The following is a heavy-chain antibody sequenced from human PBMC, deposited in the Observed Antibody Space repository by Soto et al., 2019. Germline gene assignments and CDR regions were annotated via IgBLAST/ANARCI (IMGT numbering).Heavy chain of an antibody. J-gene: IGHJ4*02. CDR1: GYYFIAYW. D-gene: IGHD2-21*02. CDR2: IYPPDSDV. V-gene: IGHV5-51*01. CDR3: ARLAVTSSTHFDY. Sequence: GESLKIFCKGSGYYFIAYWIGWVRQMPGKGLELMGIIYPPDSDVRYSPSFQGQVTISVDKSINTAYLQWSSLKASDTATYYCARLAVTSSTHFDYWGQGTPVTVS.